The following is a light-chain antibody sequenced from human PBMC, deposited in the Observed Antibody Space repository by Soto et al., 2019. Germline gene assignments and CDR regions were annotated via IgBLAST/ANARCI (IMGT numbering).Light chain of an antibody. Sequence: ESVLTHSRGTLSLSPGERAALSCRASQSVSSSYLAWYQQKSGQAPRLLIYAASTRATGIPDRFSGSGSGRGCRRAVGTLEPEDFAVYFCKLYGSSPPMYTVGQGTNVDI. CDR2: AAS. CDR1: QSVSSSY. CDR3: KLYGSSPPMYT. V-gene: IGKV3-20*01. J-gene: IGKJ2*01.